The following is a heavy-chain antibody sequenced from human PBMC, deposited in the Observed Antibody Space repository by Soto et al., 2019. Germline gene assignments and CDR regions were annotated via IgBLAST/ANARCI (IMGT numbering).Heavy chain of an antibody. CDR1: GFTFSSYG. Sequence: QVQLVESGGGVVQPGRSLRLSCAASGFTFSSYGMHWVRQAPGKGLEWVAVVWYDGSNKYYADSVKGRFTISRDNSKHPLYLQMNSLRAEDTAVYYCAREEKVWGYFDLWGRGTLVTVSS. D-gene: IGHD7-27*01. V-gene: IGHV3-33*01. CDR2: VWYDGSNK. CDR3: AREEKVWGYFDL. J-gene: IGHJ2*01.